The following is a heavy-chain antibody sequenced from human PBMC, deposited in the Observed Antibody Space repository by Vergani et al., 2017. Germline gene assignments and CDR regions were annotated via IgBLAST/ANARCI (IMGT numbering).Heavy chain of an antibody. V-gene: IGHV4-59*01. Sequence: QVQLQESGPGLVKPSETLSLTCTVSGGSISSYYWSWIRQPPGKGLEWIGYIYYSGSTNYNPSLKSRVTISVDTSKNQFSLKLSSVTAAYTAVYYCAREGPATPLDYWGQGTLVTVSS. CDR3: AREGPATPLDY. J-gene: IGHJ4*02. D-gene: IGHD2-2*01. CDR2: IYYSGST. CDR1: GGSISSYY.